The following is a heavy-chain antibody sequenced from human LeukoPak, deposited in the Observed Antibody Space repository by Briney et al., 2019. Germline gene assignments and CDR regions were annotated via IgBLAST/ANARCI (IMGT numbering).Heavy chain of an antibody. D-gene: IGHD4-23*01. J-gene: IGHJ4*02. CDR3: AADGDYGGNSFI. Sequence: SVKVSCKASGFTFTSSATQWVRQARGQRLEWIGWIVVGSGNTNYAQKFQERVTITRDMSTSTAYMELSSLRSEDTAVYYCAADGDYGGNSFIWGQGTLVTVSS. V-gene: IGHV1-58*02. CDR1: GFTFTSSA. CDR2: IVVGSGNT.